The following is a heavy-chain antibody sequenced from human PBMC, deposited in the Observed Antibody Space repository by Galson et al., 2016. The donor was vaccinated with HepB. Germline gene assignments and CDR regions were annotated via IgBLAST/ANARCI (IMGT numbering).Heavy chain of an antibody. D-gene: IGHD6-19*01. V-gene: IGHV6-1*01. CDR3: LSGWYFDT. J-gene: IGHJ4*02. CDR2: TYYRSKWYN. CDR1: GDSVSSTSAA. Sequence: CAISGDSVSSTSAAWNWVRQSPSRGLEWLGRTYYRSKWYNDYAASVRSLITINPDTSRNQFSLQLNSVTPEDTAVYYCLSGWYFDTWGQGTQVTVSS.